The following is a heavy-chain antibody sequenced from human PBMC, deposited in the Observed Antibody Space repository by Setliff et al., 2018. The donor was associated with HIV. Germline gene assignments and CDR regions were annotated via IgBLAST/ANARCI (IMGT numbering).Heavy chain of an antibody. J-gene: IGHJ4*03. V-gene: IGHV3-48*01. Sequence: PGGSLRLSCAASGFSFSSYGMNWVRQAPGKGLEWVSYISSTSSNIYYADSVKGRFTISRDNAKNSLYLQMNSLRAEDTAVFYCARELCTGGYCYSDYWGQGTMVTVSS. CDR1: GFSFSSYG. CDR3: ARELCTGGYCYSDY. D-gene: IGHD2-8*02. CDR2: ISSTSSNI.